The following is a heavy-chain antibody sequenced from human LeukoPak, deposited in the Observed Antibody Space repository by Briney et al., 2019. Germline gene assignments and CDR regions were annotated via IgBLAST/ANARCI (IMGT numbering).Heavy chain of an antibody. CDR1: GYTFTGYY. CDR2: IYPNSGGT. Sequence: ASVKVSCKASGYTFTGYYMHWVRQAPGQGLEWMGWIYPNSGGTNYAQKFQGRVTMTRDTSISTAYMELSRLRSDDTAVYYCARDPLLRYFDWLIINRFDPWGQGTLVTVYS. J-gene: IGHJ5*02. D-gene: IGHD3-9*01. CDR3: ARDPLLRYFDWLIINRFDP. V-gene: IGHV1-2*02.